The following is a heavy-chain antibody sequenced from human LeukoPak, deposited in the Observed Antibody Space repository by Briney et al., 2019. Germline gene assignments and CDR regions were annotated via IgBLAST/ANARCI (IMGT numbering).Heavy chain of an antibody. CDR1: GGTFSSYA. D-gene: IGHD2-2*01. CDR3: ARVPAADLYYYYMDV. V-gene: IGHV1-69*11. CDR2: IIPILGTA. J-gene: IGHJ6*03. Sequence: SVKVSCKASGGTFSSYAISWVRQAPGQGLEWMGRIIPILGTANYAQKFQGRVTITADESTSTAYMELSSLRSEDTAVYYCARVPAADLYYYYMDVWGKGTTVTVSS.